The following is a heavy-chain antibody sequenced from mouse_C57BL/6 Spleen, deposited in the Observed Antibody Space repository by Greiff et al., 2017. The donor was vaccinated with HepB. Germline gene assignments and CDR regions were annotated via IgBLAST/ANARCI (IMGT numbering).Heavy chain of an antibody. CDR2: IYPRSGNT. V-gene: IGHV1-81*01. J-gene: IGHJ4*01. Sequence: VKLMESGAELARPGASVKLSCKASGYTFTSYGISWVKQRTGQGLEWIGEIYPRSGNTYYNEKFKGKATLTADKSSSTAYMELRSLTSEDSAVYFCARSGAITTVVAPMDYWGQGTSVTVSS. D-gene: IGHD1-1*01. CDR3: ARSGAITTVVAPMDY. CDR1: GYTFTSYG.